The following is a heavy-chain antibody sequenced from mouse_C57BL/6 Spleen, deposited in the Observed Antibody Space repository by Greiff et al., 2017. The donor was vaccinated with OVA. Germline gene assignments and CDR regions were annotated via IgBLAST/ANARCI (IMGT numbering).Heavy chain of an antibody. D-gene: IGHD1-1*01. J-gene: IGHJ2*01. CDR1: GFTFSSYA. CDR3: ARDALYAYYFDY. Sequence: DVMLVESGGGLVKPGGSLKLSCAASGFTFSSYAMSWVRQTPEKRLEWVATISDGGSYTYYPDNVKGRFTISRDNAKNNLYLQMSHLKSEDTAMYYCARDALYAYYFDYWGQGTTLTVSS. CDR2: ISDGGSYT. V-gene: IGHV5-4*01.